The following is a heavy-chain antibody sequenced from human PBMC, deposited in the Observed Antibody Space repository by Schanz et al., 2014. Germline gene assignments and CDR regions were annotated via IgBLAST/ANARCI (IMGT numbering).Heavy chain of an antibody. Sequence: QVQLVESGGGVVQPGRSLRLSCAASGFSFSTYAMHWVRQAPGKGLEWVAVILYDGSKTYYADSVKGRFTISRDNSKXXXSLQMNSLRAEXXXXYYCAREEGYGYGPGAFDIWGQGTMVTVSS. CDR1: GFSFSTYA. V-gene: IGHV3-30*04. CDR3: AREEGYGYGPGAFDI. CDR2: ILYDGSKT. J-gene: IGHJ3*02. D-gene: IGHD5-18*01.